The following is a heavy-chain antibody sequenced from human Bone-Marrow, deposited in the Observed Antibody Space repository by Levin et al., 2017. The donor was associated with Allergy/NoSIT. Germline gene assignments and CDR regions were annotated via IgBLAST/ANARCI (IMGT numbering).Heavy chain of an antibody. J-gene: IGHJ4*02. Sequence: TSETLSLTCTVSGGSISSGGYHWNWVRQHPGAGLEWIGCIYNTETTYYNPSLKSRVTMSVDTSKNQFSLQLSSVTAADTAVYYCARGRDSEKVGYWGQGTLVTVSS. CDR1: GGSISSGGYH. CDR2: IYNTETT. CDR3: ARGRDSEKVGY. D-gene: IGHD3-22*01. V-gene: IGHV4-31*02.